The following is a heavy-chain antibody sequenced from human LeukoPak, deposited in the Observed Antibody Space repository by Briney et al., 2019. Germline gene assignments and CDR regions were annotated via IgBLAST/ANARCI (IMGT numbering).Heavy chain of an antibody. Sequence: SETLSLTCSVSAGCISSYSWSWIRQPAGKALEWIGRIQTSGNTNYNPSLKSRVTMSVDTSKNQFSLKLNSVTAADTAVYYCARGSGGGSGSYYRDYYYGMDVWGPGTTVTVS. J-gene: IGHJ6*02. V-gene: IGHV4-4*07. CDR1: AGCISSYS. CDR3: ARGSGGGSGSYYRDYYYGMDV. D-gene: IGHD3-10*01. CDR2: IQTSGNT.